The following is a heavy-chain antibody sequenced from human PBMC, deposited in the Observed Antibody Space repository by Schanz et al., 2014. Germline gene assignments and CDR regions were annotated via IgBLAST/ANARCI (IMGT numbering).Heavy chain of an antibody. CDR2: MYINSGST. Sequence: EVQLVESGGGLIQPGGSLRLSCAVSGFTVNTNYMSWVRQAPGKGLEWISSMYINSGSTQYADSVKGRFIISRDSSKNTLILPMNRLRAEDTAVYFCARDGGRDGCNLAFDVWGQGTLVTVSS. CDR3: ARDGGRDGCNLAFDV. D-gene: IGHD2-15*01. CDR1: GFTVNTNY. J-gene: IGHJ1*01. V-gene: IGHV3-53*01.